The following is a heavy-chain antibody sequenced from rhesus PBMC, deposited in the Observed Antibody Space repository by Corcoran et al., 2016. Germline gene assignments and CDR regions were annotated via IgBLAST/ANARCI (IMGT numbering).Heavy chain of an antibody. J-gene: IGHJ4*01. CDR1: GFTFSDYY. CDR2: IRNKANSGTA. CDR3: ARHRGYSGYSLDY. D-gene: IGHD5-42*01. V-gene: IGHV3S22*01. Sequence: EVQLVESGGGLVQPGGSLRLSCAASGFTFSDYYMSWVRQAPEKGPEWVGFIRNKANSGTAKYSASVKGRFTISRDDSKSIASLQMNSLKTEDTAVYYCARHRGYSGYSLDYWGQGVLVTVSS.